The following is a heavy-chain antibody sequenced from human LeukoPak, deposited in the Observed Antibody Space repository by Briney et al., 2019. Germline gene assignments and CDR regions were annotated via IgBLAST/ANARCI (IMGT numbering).Heavy chain of an antibody. CDR2: INPNSGGT. V-gene: IGHV1/OR15-1*04. J-gene: IGHJ4*02. CDR1: GYIFTDYY. Sequence: GASVKVSCKASGYIFTDYYMHWVRQAPGQELGWMGRINPNSGGTNYAQKFQGRVTMTRDTSISTAYMELSSLRSEDTATYYCARLPGKELHFDYWGQGTLVTVSS. D-gene: IGHD1-14*01. CDR3: ARLPGKELHFDY.